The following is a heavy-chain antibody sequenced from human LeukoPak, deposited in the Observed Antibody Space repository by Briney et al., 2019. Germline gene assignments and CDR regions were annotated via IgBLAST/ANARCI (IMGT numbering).Heavy chain of an antibody. Sequence: SETLSLTCTVSGGSISSYYWSWIRQPAGKGLEWIGRINTSVSTNYNPSLKSRVTMSVDTSKNLFSLNLRSVTAADTAVYHCAREPQQRGFDYWGEGTLVPVSS. V-gene: IGHV4-4*07. CDR2: INTSVST. D-gene: IGHD6-13*01. J-gene: IGHJ4*02. CDR3: AREPQQRGFDY. CDR1: GGSISSYY.